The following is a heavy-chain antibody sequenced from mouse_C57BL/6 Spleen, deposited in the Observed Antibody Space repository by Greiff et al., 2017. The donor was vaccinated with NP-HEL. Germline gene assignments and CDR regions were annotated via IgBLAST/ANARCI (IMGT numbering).Heavy chain of an antibody. Sequence: EVKVVESEGGLVQPGSSMKLSCTASGFTFSDYYMAWVRQVPEKGLEWVANINYDGSSTYYLDSLKSRFIISRDNAKNILYLQMSSLKSEDTATYYCARFTTVPSYWYFDVWGTGTTVTVSS. V-gene: IGHV5-16*01. D-gene: IGHD1-1*01. CDR2: INYDGSST. CDR1: GFTFSDYY. CDR3: ARFTTVPSYWYFDV. J-gene: IGHJ1*03.